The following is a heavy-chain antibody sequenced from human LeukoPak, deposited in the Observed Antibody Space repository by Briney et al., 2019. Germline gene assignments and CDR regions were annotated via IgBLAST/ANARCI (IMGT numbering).Heavy chain of an antibody. CDR3: AKSMVRGVSNFDY. Sequence: PGGSLRLSCAASGFTFSDYAMTWVRQAPGKGLEWVSTITGGGYTYYADSVKGRFTISRDNSKNTLYLQMNSLRAEDTAVYYCAKSMVRGVSNFDYWGQGTLVTVSS. CDR1: GFTFSDYA. CDR2: ITGGGYT. V-gene: IGHV3-23*01. D-gene: IGHD3-10*01. J-gene: IGHJ4*02.